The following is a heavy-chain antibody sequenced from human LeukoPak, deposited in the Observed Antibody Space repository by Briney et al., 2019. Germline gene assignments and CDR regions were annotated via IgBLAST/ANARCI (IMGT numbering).Heavy chain of an antibody. D-gene: IGHD1-20*01. V-gene: IGHV3-23*01. CDR2: ISGSGGST. CDR1: GFTFSSYA. Sequence: GGSLRLSCAASGFTFSSYAMSWVRQAPGKGLEWVSAISGSGGSTYYADSVKGRFTISRDNSKNTLYLQMNSLRAEGTAVYYRPKTRITGTKAFDIWGQGTMVTVSS. CDR3: PKTRITGTKAFDI. J-gene: IGHJ3*02.